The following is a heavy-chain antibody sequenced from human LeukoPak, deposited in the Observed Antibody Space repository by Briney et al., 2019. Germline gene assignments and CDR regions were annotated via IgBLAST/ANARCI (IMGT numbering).Heavy chain of an antibody. V-gene: IGHV1-24*01. J-gene: IGHJ6*04. CDR3: ATDDAMVRGVGDYCMDV. D-gene: IGHD3-10*01. CDR1: GYTLTELS. Sequence: ASVKVSCKVSGYTLTELSMHWVRQAPGKGLEWMGGFDPEDGETIYAQKFQGRVTMTEDTSTDTAYMELSSLRSEDTAVYYCATDDAMVRGVGDYCMDVWGKGTTVTVSP. CDR2: FDPEDGET.